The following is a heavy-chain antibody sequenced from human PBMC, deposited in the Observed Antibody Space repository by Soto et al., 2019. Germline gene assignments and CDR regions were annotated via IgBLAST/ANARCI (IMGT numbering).Heavy chain of an antibody. J-gene: IGHJ6*02. D-gene: IGHD3-10*01. Sequence: QVQLVQSGAEVKKPGASVKVSCKASGYAFTTYDINWVRQATGQGPEWMGWMNPNSGHTVYAQKFQGRVTVTRDTSINTAYTELRSLRSEDAAVDYCARGSKWVGGYGSDVWRQGTTVTDSS. CDR1: GYAFTTYD. CDR3: ARGSKWVGGYGSDV. CDR2: MNPNSGHT. V-gene: IGHV1-8*01.